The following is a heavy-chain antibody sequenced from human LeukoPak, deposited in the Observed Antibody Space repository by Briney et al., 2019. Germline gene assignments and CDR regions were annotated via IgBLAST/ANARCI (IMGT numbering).Heavy chain of an antibody. D-gene: IGHD3-16*01. Sequence: PGGSLRLSCAASGFTFSSYWMHWVRQAPGKGLVWVSLISSDGSTTSYADSVKGRFTISRDNAKNTVYLQMNSLRAEDTAVYSCARRFVTVTTFGNSYYFDYWGKGTLVTVSS. CDR1: GFTFSSYW. CDR2: ISSDGSTT. CDR3: ARRFVTVTTFGNSYYFDY. V-gene: IGHV3-74*01. J-gene: IGHJ4*02.